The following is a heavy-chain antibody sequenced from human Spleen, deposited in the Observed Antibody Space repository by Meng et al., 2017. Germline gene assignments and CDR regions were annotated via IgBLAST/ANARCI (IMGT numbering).Heavy chain of an antibody. D-gene: IGHD3-16*01. CDR1: GFTFDDYG. V-gene: IGHV3-23*01. CDR2: ISGSGGST. Sequence: GGSLRLSCAASGFTFDDYGMSWVRQAPGKGLEWVSGISGSGGSTSYADSVKGRFTISRDNSKNTLYLQMSSLRAEDTAVYYCAKGSVMVIGAFAIWGQGKRV. CDR3: AKGSVMVIGAFAI. J-gene: IGHJ3*02.